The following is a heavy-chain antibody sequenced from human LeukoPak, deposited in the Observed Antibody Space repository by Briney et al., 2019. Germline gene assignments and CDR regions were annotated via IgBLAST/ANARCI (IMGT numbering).Heavy chain of an antibody. J-gene: IGHJ4*02. CDR1: GGSFSGYY. CDR3: ARDPFNWSTTGEDY. D-gene: IGHD3-9*01. Sequence: SETLSLTCAVYGGSFSGYYWSWIRQPPGKGLEWIGEINHSGSTNYNPSLKSRVTISVDTSKNQFSLKLSSVTAADTAVYYCARDPFNWSTTGEDYWGQGTLVTVSS. CDR2: INHSGST. V-gene: IGHV4-34*01.